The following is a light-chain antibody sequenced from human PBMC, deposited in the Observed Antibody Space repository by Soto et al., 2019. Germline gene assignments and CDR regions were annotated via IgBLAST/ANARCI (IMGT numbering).Light chain of an antibody. CDR1: SSNIGAGYD. CDR3: QSYDSSLSGWV. CDR2: GNS. Sequence: QPVLTQPPSVSGAPGQRVTISCTGSSSNIGAGYDVHWYQQLPGTAPKLLIYGNSNRPSGVPDRLSGSKSGTSASLAITGLQAEDDADYYCQSYDSSLSGWVFGGGTKLTVL. V-gene: IGLV1-40*01. J-gene: IGLJ3*02.